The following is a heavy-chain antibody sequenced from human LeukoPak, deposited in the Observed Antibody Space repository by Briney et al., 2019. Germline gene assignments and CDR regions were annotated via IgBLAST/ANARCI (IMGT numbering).Heavy chain of an antibody. Sequence: PGGSLRLSCAASGFTFGSYWMSWVRQAPGKGLEWVANIKQDGSEKYYVDSVKGRFTISRDNAKNSLYLQMNSLRAEDTAVYYCARIYDFWSGYYFYSYWYFDLWGRGTLVTVSS. CDR1: GFTFGSYW. V-gene: IGHV3-7*01. J-gene: IGHJ2*01. D-gene: IGHD3-3*01. CDR3: ARIYDFWSGYYFYSYWYFDL. CDR2: IKQDGSEK.